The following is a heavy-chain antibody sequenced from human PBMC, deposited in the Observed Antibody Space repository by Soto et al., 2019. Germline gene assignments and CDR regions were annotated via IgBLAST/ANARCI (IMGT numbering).Heavy chain of an antibody. CDR1: GFTFTSSA. Sequence: ASVKVSCKASGFTFTSSAFQWVRQARGQRLEWIGWIAVGSGYTNYARRFQDRVTLTRDMSTATTYMELSRLTSEDTAIYYCAADATAWQQMVPSDYWGQGTLVTVSS. D-gene: IGHD2-8*01. CDR2: IAVGSGYT. V-gene: IGHV1-58*01. J-gene: IGHJ4*02. CDR3: AADATAWQQMVPSDY.